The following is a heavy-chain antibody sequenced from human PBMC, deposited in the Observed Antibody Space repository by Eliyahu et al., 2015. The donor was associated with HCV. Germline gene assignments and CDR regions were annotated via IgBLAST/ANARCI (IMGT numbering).Heavy chain of an antibody. CDR1: GGSITRTNYF. V-gene: IGHV4-39*01. D-gene: IGHD2-2*02. CDR2: IFYSGTT. Sequence: GLVSPSETLSLTCSASGGSITRTNYFWGWIRQPPGKGLEYIGSIFYSGTTFVNPSLESRVTISGDTSKNQFFLELRSVTAADTAVYYCARHADRGPAIWGFDSWGQGTLVTVSS. CDR3: ARHADRGPAIWGFDS. J-gene: IGHJ4*02.